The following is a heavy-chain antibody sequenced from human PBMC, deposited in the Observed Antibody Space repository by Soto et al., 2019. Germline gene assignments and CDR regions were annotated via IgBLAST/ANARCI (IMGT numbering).Heavy chain of an antibody. CDR2: ISHSGRT. J-gene: IGHJ4*02. CDR3: ARAVGIVATGSAVDI. V-gene: IGHV4-34*01. Sequence: QVQLQQWDAGLLKPSETLSLTCAVYGGSFSGYFWSWIRQSPGKGLEWIGEISHSGRTNYNPSLMSRVTNSVHTSKNQFSLKLRSVTAADTAVYYCARAVGIVATGSAVDIWGQGALVTVSS. CDR1: GGSFSGYF. D-gene: IGHD5-12*01.